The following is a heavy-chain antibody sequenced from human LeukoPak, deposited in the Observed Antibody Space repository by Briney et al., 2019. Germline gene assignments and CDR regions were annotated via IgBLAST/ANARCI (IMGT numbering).Heavy chain of an antibody. V-gene: IGHV3-74*01. J-gene: IGHJ4*02. CDR3: ARGSSAWPARFDY. Sequence: GGSLRLSCAASGFTFSSYWMHWLRQEPRKGLVWVSRISTDGSSRSYADSVKGRFTISRDNGKNTLYLQMNSLRAEDTAVYYCARGSSAWPARFDYWGQGTLVTVSS. CDR1: GFTFSSYW. CDR2: ISTDGSSR. D-gene: IGHD6-25*01.